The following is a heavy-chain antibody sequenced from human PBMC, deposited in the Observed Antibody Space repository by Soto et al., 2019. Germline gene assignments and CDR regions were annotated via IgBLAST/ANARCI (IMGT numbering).Heavy chain of an antibody. CDR2: ISGSGDST. J-gene: IGHJ4*02. CDR3: AKALYGGFTY. Sequence: EVRLLEPGGGLVQPGGSLRLSCAASGFTFSVYAMSWVRQAPGKGLEWVSGISGSGDSTHYADSVKGRFTVSRDNSKSMLYLQTNSLRAEDTAIYYCAKALYGGFTYWGQGTLVTVSS. D-gene: IGHD3-10*01. V-gene: IGHV3-23*01. CDR1: GFTFSVYA.